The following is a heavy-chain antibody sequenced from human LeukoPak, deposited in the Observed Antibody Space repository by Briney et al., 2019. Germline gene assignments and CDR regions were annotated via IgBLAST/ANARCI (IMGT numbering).Heavy chain of an antibody. V-gene: IGHV3-23*01. CDR1: EFTLSNYV. D-gene: IGHD6-25*01. CDR3: AAETRTFWYFDF. J-gene: IGHJ2*01. Sequence: GGSLRLSCAASEFTLSNYVVNWVRQAPGKGLQWVSGISSSGSTYYADSVKGRFTISTDNSRNTVHLQMNSLRDADTAIYYCAAETRTFWYFDFWGRGTHVTVSS. CDR2: ISSSGST.